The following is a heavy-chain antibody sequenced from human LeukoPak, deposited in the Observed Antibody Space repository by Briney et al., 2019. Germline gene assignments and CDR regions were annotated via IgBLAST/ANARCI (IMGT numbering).Heavy chain of an antibody. J-gene: IGHJ6*02. D-gene: IGHD2-2*02. CDR2: LYSGGRT. V-gene: IGHV3-53*01. Sequence: GGSLRLSCAASGFTVSSKDMNWVRQAPGKGLEWVSVLYSGGRTYYADSVKGRFTISRDNSKNTLYLQMNSLRAEDTAVYYCASLYSYGMDVWGQGTTVTVSS. CDR3: ASLYSYGMDV. CDR1: GFTVSSKD.